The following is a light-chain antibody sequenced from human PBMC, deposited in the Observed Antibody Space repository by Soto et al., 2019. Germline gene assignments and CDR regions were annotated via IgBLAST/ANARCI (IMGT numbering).Light chain of an antibody. J-gene: IGKJ2*01. V-gene: IGKV2-28*01. CDR3: MQALDTPRT. CDR1: QSLLQSNGYTY. CDR2: LRS. Sequence: DIVMTQSPLSLPVTPGEPASISCRSSQSLLQSNGYTYLDWYLQKPGQSPQLLIYLRSNRASGVPDRFSGSGSGTDFTLKISRVEAEDVGVYYCMQALDTPRTFGQGNKLEIK.